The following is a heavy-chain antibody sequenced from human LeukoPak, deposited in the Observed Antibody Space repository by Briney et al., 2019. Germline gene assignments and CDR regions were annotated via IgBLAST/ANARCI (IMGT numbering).Heavy chain of an antibody. CDR1: GFTVSSNY. CDR3: AKGPPIGDFWSGYYYTVYFDY. D-gene: IGHD3-3*01. J-gene: IGHJ4*02. CDR2: IYSGGST. Sequence: GGSLRLSCAASGFTVSSNYMSWVRQAPGKGLEWVSVIYSGGSTYYADSVKGRFTISRDNSKNTLYLQMNSLRAEDTAVYYCAKGPPIGDFWSGYYYTVYFDYWGQGTLVTVSS. V-gene: IGHV3-53*01.